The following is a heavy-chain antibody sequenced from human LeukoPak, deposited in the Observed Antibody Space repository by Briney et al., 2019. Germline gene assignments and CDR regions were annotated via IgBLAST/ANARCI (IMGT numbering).Heavy chain of an antibody. CDR1: GGSISSYS. Sequence: PSETLSLTCTVSGGSISSYSWNWIRQPPGEGLEWIGYIDYSGSTNYNPSLKSRVTISADTSKNQFSLKLSSVTAADTAVYYCARHPAITIQDVWGQGTTVTVSS. V-gene: IGHV4-59*08. D-gene: IGHD3-3*01. CDR2: IDYSGST. J-gene: IGHJ6*02. CDR3: ARHPAITIQDV.